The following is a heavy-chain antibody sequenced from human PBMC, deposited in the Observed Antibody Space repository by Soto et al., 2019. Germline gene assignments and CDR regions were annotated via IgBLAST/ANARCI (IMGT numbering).Heavy chain of an antibody. J-gene: IGHJ6*02. Sequence: SVKVSCKASGGTFSSYAISWVRQAPGQGLEWMGGIIPIFGTANYAQKFQGRVTITADTSISTAYMELSRLRSDDTAVYYCAREAYYDFWSGYPDYYGMDVWGQGTTVTVSS. CDR2: IIPIFGTA. CDR1: GGTFSSYA. V-gene: IGHV1-69*06. CDR3: AREAYYDFWSGYPDYYGMDV. D-gene: IGHD3-3*01.